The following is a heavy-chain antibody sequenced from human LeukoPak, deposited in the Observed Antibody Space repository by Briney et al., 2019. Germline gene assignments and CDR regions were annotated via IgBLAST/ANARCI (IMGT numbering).Heavy chain of an antibody. Sequence: SETLSLSCTVSGGSISSYYWSWIRQPAGKGLEWIGRIYTSGSTNYNPSLKSRVTMSVDTSQNQFSLKLSSVTAADTAVHYCARDKMATITRGRVARWFDPWGQGTLVTVSS. CDR3: ARDKMATITRGRVARWFDP. J-gene: IGHJ5*02. D-gene: IGHD5-24*01. V-gene: IGHV4-4*07. CDR2: IYTSGST. CDR1: GGSISSYY.